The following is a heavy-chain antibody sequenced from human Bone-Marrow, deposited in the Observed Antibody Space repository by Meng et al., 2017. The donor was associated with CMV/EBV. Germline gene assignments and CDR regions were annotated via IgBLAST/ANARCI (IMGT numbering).Heavy chain of an antibody. J-gene: IGHJ5*02. CDR1: GFTFSSYA. V-gene: IGHV3-23*01. D-gene: IGHD4-17*01. CDR2: ISGSGGST. CDR3: AKATYGDYVGWFDP. Sequence: GESLKISCAASGFTFSSYAMSWVRQAPGKGLEWVSAISGSGGSTYYADSVKGRLTISRDNSKNTLYLQMNSLRAEDTAVYYCAKATYGDYVGWFDPWGQGTLVTVSS.